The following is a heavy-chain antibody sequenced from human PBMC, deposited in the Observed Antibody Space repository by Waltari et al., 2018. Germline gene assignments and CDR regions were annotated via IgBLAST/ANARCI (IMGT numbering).Heavy chain of an antibody. V-gene: IGHV4-4*02. CDR3: ARGYCSGGSCYPGDY. CDR1: GGSISSSNW. CDR2: IYHSGRN. Sequence: QVQLQESGPGLVKPSGTLSLTCAVSGGSISSSNWLRWVRQPPGKGLEWIGEIYHSGRNNNNPASKSRGTISVDKSKNQFSRKLSSVTATDTAVDYCARGYCSGGSCYPGDYWGQGTLVTVSS. D-gene: IGHD2-15*01. J-gene: IGHJ4*02.